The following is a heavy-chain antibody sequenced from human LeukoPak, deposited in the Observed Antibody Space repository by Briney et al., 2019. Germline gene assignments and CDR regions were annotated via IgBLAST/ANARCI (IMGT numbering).Heavy chain of an antibody. V-gene: IGHV3-66*01. CDR2: IYGGGST. D-gene: IGHD3-10*01. CDR3: AREPTMVRAGDY. Sequence: GGSLRLSCAASGFTVSSNYLSWVRQAPGKGLEWVSVIYGGGSTYYSDSVKGRFTISRDSSKNTLYLQMNSLRAEDTAVYYCAREPTMVRAGDYWGQGTLVTVSS. CDR1: GFTVSSNY. J-gene: IGHJ4*02.